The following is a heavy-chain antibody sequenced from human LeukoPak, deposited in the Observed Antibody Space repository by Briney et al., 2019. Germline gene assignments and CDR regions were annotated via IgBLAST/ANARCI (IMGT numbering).Heavy chain of an antibody. CDR3: ARVLSGWYNYYYCGMDV. Sequence: SETLSLTCAVSGGSISSSNWWSWVRQPPGEGLEWIGEIYHSGSTNYNPSLKSRVTIPVDKSKNQFSLKLSSVTAADTAVYYCARVLSGWYNYYYCGMDVWGQGTTVTVSS. D-gene: IGHD6-19*01. J-gene: IGHJ6*02. CDR1: GGSISSSNW. CDR2: IYHSGST. V-gene: IGHV4-4*02.